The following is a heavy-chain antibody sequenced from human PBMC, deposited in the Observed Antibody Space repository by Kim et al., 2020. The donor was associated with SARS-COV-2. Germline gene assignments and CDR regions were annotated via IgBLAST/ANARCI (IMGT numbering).Heavy chain of an antibody. CDR3: ARAWWNYYDSSGYPSNNYFDY. Sequence: GGSLRLSCAASGFTFSDYYMSWIRQAPGKGLEWVSYISSSGSTIYYADSVKGRFTIPRDNAKNSLYLQMNSLRAEDTAVYYCARAWWNYYDSSGYPSNNYFDYWGQGTLVTVSS. D-gene: IGHD3-22*01. CDR2: ISSSGSTI. V-gene: IGHV3-11*01. CDR1: GFTFSDYY. J-gene: IGHJ4*02.